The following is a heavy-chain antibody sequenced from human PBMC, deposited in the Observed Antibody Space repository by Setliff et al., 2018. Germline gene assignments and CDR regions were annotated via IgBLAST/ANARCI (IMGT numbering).Heavy chain of an antibody. CDR2: ISGSGGST. CDR1: GFTFTSYA. CDR3: ARLTGYTSGWASH. J-gene: IGHJ4*02. Sequence: PGGSLRLSCAASGFTFTSYAMNWVRQAPGKGLEWVSGISGSGGSTYYADSVKGRFTISRDNSKNTLYLQMNSLRPEDTAVYYCARLTGYTSGWASHWGQGTLVTVSS. D-gene: IGHD6-19*01. V-gene: IGHV3-23*01.